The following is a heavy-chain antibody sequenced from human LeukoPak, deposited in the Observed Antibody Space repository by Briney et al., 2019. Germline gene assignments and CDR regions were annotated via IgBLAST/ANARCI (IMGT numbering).Heavy chain of an antibody. Sequence: GASVKVSCKASGYTFTGYYVHWVRQAPGQGLEWMGWINPNSGGTNYAQKFQGWVTMTRDTSISTAYMELSRLRSDDTAVYYCAREGDYYYGMDVWGQGTTVTVSS. CDR1: GYTFTGYY. CDR2: INPNSGGT. J-gene: IGHJ6*02. CDR3: AREGDYYYGMDV. V-gene: IGHV1-2*04.